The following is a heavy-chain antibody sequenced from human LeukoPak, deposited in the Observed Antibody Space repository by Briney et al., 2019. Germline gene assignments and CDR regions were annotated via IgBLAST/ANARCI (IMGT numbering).Heavy chain of an antibody. V-gene: IGHV4-59*01. CDR1: GGSISSYY. CDR2: IYYSGST. J-gene: IGHJ4*02. Sequence: SETLSLTCTVSGGSISSYYWSWIRQPPGKGLEWIGYIYYSGSTNYDPSLKSRVTISVDTSKNQFSLKLSSVTAADTAVYYCARGSYGDYSWWGQGTLVTVSS. CDR3: ARGSYGDYSW. D-gene: IGHD4-17*01.